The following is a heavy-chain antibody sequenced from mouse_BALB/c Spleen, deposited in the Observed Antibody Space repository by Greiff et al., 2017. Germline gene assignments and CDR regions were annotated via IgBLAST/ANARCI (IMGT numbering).Heavy chain of an antibody. V-gene: IGHV14-3*02. J-gene: IGHJ3*01. Sequence: VQLQQSGAELVKPGASVKLSCTASGFNIKDTYMHWVKQRPEQGLEWIGRIDPANGNTKYDPKFQGKATITADTSSNTAYLQLSSLTSEDTAVYYCASYYEYDGIAYWGQGSLVTVAA. D-gene: IGHD2-4*01. CDR3: ASYYEYDGIAY. CDR1: GFNIKDTY. CDR2: IDPANGNT.